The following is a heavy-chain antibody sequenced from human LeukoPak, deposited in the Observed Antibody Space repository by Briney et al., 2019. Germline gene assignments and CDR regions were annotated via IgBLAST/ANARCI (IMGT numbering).Heavy chain of an antibody. Sequence: SETLFLTCSVSGGSISGTSYCWGWIRQPPGKGPEWIGSHYHTGRIYHNPSLNSRVTISVDTSKNQFSLKLSSVTDADTAVYYCARDGSDNWGLFDNWGRGTLVTVSS. V-gene: IGHV4-39*07. CDR1: GGSISGTSYC. CDR2: HYHTGRI. CDR3: ARDGSDNWGLFDN. D-gene: IGHD1-1*01. J-gene: IGHJ4*02.